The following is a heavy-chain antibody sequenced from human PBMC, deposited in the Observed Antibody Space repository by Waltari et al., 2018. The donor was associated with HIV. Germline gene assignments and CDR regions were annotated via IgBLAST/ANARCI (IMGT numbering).Heavy chain of an antibody. CDR3: VRGYAAAAPYYGLDV. D-gene: IGHD6-13*01. V-gene: IGHV4-34*02. Sequence: VRLESWGTGPLKPSETLSLSCSVSGGSSSGYYWCWCRQFPERGLEWIAEVNHVGSAKYNPSLESRVSISVDTSKKQFYLKVRSVTAADTAVYYCVRGYAAAAPYYGLDVWGQGTAVSVSS. J-gene: IGHJ6*02. CDR1: GGSSSGYY. CDR2: VNHVGSA.